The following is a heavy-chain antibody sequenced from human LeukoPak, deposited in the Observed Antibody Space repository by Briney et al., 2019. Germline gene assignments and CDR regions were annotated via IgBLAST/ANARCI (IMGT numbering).Heavy chain of an antibody. D-gene: IGHD6-13*01. Sequence: PGGSLSLSCAASGFTFSSYSMNWVRQAPGKGLEWVSSISSSSSYIYYADSVKGRFTISRDNAKNSLYLQMNSLRAEDTAVCYCARDKSGIAAAGTGYYYGMDVWGKGTTVTVSS. J-gene: IGHJ6*04. V-gene: IGHV3-21*01. CDR3: ARDKSGIAAAGTGYYYGMDV. CDR1: GFTFSSYS. CDR2: ISSSSSYI.